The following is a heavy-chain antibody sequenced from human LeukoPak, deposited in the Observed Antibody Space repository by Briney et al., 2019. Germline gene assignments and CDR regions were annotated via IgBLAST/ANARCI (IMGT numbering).Heavy chain of an antibody. D-gene: IGHD2-21*01. Sequence: GRSLRLSCAASGFTFSNYGMHWVRQAPGKGPEWVAIVSRDGRSKYYADSVKGRFTTSRDNSKNMLDLQMNSLRAEDTAMYHCVKEDSSYYFDNWGQGTLVTVSS. V-gene: IGHV3-30*18. CDR3: VKEDSSYYFDN. J-gene: IGHJ4*02. CDR2: VSRDGRSK. CDR1: GFTFSNYG.